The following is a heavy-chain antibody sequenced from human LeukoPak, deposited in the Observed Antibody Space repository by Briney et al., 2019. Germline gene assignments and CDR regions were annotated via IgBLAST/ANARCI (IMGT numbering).Heavy chain of an antibody. V-gene: IGHV4-61*08. CDR2: IYYSGST. D-gene: IGHD5-12*01. CDR3: ARLHASGYEGCFDY. J-gene: IGHJ4*02. CDR1: DGSITTDDYF. Sequence: PSETLSLTCTVSDGSITTDDYFWSWIRQPPGKGLEWIGYIYYSGSTNYNPSLKSRVTISVDTSKNQFSLKLSSVTAADTAVYYCARLHASGYEGCFDYWGQGTLVTVSS.